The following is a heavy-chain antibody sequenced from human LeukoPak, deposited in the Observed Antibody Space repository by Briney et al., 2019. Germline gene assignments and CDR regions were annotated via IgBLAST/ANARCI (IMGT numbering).Heavy chain of an antibody. V-gene: IGHV3-9*01. CDR2: ISWNSGSI. CDR1: GFTFDDYA. D-gene: IGHD3-10*01. CDR3: AKDGSLGGSGRLYYYGMDV. J-gene: IGHJ6*02. Sequence: SGRSLRLSCAASGFTFDDYAMHWVRQAPGKGLEWVSGISWNSGSIGYADSVKGRFTISRDNAKNSLYLQMNSRRAEDTALYYCAKDGSLGGSGRLYYYGMDVWGQGTTVTVSS.